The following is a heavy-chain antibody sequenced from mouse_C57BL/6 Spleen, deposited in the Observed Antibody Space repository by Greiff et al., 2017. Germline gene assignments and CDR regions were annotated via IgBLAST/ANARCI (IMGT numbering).Heavy chain of an antibody. CDR2: ISSGSSTI. CDR3: ARKLFAY. V-gene: IGHV5-17*01. Sequence: EVMLVESGGGLVKPGGSLKLSCAASGFTFSDYGMHWVRQAPEKGLEWVAYISSGSSTIYYADTVQGRFTISRDNAKNTLFLQMTSLRSEDTAMYYCARKLFAYWGQGTLVTVSA. CDR1: GFTFSDYG. J-gene: IGHJ3*01.